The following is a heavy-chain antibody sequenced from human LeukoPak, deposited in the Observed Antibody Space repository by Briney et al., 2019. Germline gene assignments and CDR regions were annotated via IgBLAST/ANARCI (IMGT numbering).Heavy chain of an antibody. CDR1: GGTFSSYA. CDR3: ASVKNERITMVRAPWDYYYMDV. V-gene: IGHV1-69*13. CDR2: IIPIFGTA. Sequence: SVKVSCKASGGTFSSYAISWVRQAPGQGLEWMGGIIPIFGTANYAQKFQGRVTITADESTSTAYMELSSLRSEDTAVYYCASVKNERITMVRAPWDYYYMDVWGKGTTVTITS. D-gene: IGHD3-10*01. J-gene: IGHJ6*03.